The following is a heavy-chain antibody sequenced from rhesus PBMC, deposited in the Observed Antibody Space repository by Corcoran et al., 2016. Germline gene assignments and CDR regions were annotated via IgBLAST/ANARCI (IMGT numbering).Heavy chain of an antibody. CDR2: IYGSRGSN. D-gene: IGHD5-42*01. CDR1: GYSISRGYY. CDR3: ARVGSSWSEWDTVGTEWYFDL. J-gene: IGHJ2*01. Sequence: QVQLQESGPGLVKLSETLSLTCAVSGYSISRGYYWGWIRQPPGKGLEGIWRIYGSRGSNYLNPSLESRVTLSVDTSKNQFSLKLSSVTAADTAVYYCARVGSSWSEWDTVGTEWYFDLWGPGTPITISS. V-gene: IGHV4S14*01.